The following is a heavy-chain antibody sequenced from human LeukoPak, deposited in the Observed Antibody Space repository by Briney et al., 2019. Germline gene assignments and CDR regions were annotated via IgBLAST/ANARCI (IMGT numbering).Heavy chain of an antibody. CDR1: GFTFSNYA. CDR3: ARRNYDRSGYYYVG. D-gene: IGHD3-22*01. J-gene: IGHJ4*02. CDR2: ISYDGSNK. V-gene: IGHV3-30*14. Sequence: GGSLRLSCAASGFTFSNYAMHWVRQAPGKGLEWVAVISYDGSNKYYADSVKGRFTISRDNSKNMLYLQMNSLRVEDTALYYCARRNYDRSGYYYVGWGQGTLVTVSS.